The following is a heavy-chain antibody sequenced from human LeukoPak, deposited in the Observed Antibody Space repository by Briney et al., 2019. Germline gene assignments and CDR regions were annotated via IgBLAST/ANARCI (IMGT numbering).Heavy chain of an antibody. J-gene: IGHJ4*02. V-gene: IGHV3-7*01. Sequence: GGSLRLSCAASGFTFSSYWMSWVRQAPGKGLEWVANIKQDGSEKYYVDSVKGRFTISRDNAKNSLYLQMDSLRAEDTAVYYCARGERGYYDILTGYYISFDYWGQGTLVTVSS. CDR2: IKQDGSEK. D-gene: IGHD3-9*01. CDR3: ARGERGYYDILTGYYISFDY. CDR1: GFTFSSYW.